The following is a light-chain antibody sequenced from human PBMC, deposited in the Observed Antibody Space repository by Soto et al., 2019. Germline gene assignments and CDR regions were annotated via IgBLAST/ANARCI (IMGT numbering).Light chain of an antibody. CDR1: QSVYRDF. Sequence: EIVLTQSPGTLSLSPGERATLSCRASQSVYRDFVAWYQQSPGQAHRLLISGASTRATDIPDRFAGSVSGTDFTLTISRLEPEDFAVYYCQQYAASPWTFAQGTKVEIK. CDR3: QQYAASPWT. CDR2: GAS. J-gene: IGKJ1*01. V-gene: IGKV3-20*01.